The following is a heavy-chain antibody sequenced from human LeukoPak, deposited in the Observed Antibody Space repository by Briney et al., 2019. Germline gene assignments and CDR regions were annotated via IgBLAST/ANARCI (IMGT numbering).Heavy chain of an antibody. D-gene: IGHD1-26*01. CDR2: ISSSSSSI. CDR1: GFTFSSYA. Sequence: GGSLRLSCAASGFTFSSYAMSWVRQAPGKGLEWVSNISSSSSSIYYADSVKGRFTISRDNAKNSLYLQMNSLRAEDTAVYYCARARQGASRGAFDIWGQGTMVTVSP. CDR3: ARARQGASRGAFDI. V-gene: IGHV3-48*01. J-gene: IGHJ3*02.